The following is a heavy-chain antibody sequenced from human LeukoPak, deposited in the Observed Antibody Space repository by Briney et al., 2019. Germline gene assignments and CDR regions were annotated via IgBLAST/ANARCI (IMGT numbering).Heavy chain of an antibody. CDR2: IYYSGST. V-gene: IGHV4-59*12. J-gene: IGHJ5*02. D-gene: IGHD3-10*01. Sequence: SETLSLTCTVSGGSISSYYWSWIRQPPGKGLEWIGYIYYSGSTNYNPSLKSRVTISVDTSKNQFSLKLSSVTAADTAVYYCARDGSGSLNWFDPWGQGTLVTVSS. CDR3: ARDGSGSLNWFDP. CDR1: GGSISSYY.